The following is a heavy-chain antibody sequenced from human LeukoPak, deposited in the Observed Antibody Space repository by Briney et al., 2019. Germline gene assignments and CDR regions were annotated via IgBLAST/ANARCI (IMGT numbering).Heavy chain of an antibody. CDR1: GYTFTSYY. J-gene: IGHJ3*02. D-gene: IGHD3-22*01. CDR3: AKDRMYYYDSGGYPDAFDI. CDR2: INPSGGST. Sequence: GASVKVSCKASGYTFTSYYMHWVRQAPGQGLEWMGIINPSGGSTSYAQKFQGRVTMTRDTSINTAYMELSGLRSDDTAVYYCAKDRMYYYDSGGYPDAFDIWGQGTLVIVSS. V-gene: IGHV1-46*01.